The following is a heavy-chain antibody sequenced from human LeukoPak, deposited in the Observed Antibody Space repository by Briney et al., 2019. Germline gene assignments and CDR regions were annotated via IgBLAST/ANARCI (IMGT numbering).Heavy chain of an antibody. CDR3: AREREAAYSYGIRSYFDY. CDR1: GGSFSGYY. CDR2: INNSGST. J-gene: IGHJ4*02. Sequence: SETLSLTCAVYGGSFSGYYWSWIRQPPGKGLERIGEINNSGSTNYNPSRKSRVTISVDTSKNQFSLKLSSVTAADTAVYYCAREREAAYSYGIRSYFDYWGQGTLVTVSS. D-gene: IGHD5-18*01. V-gene: IGHV4-34*01.